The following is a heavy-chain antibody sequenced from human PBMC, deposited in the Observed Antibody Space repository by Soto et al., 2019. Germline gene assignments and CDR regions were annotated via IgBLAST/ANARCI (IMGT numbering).Heavy chain of an antibody. V-gene: IGHV3-15*01. Sequence: EVQLVESGGGLVKPGGSLRLSCAASGFTFSNAWMSWVRQAPGKGLEWVGRIKSKTDGGTTDYAAPVKGRFTISRDDSKNTLYLQMNSLKTEDTAVYYCTTDLRGRGANIDYWGQGTLVTVSS. CDR1: GFTFSNAW. CDR3: TTDLRGRGANIDY. CDR2: IKSKTDGGTT. D-gene: IGHD3-16*01. J-gene: IGHJ4*02.